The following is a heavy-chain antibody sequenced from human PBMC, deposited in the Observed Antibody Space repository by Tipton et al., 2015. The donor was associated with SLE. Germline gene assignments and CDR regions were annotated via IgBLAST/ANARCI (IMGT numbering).Heavy chain of an antibody. D-gene: IGHD6-19*01. J-gene: IGHJ4*02. CDR2: IYHSGST. CDR3: ARVSKWLVSFFDY. Sequence: TLSLTCTVSGGSISSGSYYWSWIRQPPGKGLEWIGYIYHSGSTYYNPSLKSRVTISVDTSKNQFSLKLSSVTAADTAVYYCARVSKWLVSFFDYWGQGTLVTVSS. V-gene: IGHV4-30-2*01. CDR1: GGSISSGSYY.